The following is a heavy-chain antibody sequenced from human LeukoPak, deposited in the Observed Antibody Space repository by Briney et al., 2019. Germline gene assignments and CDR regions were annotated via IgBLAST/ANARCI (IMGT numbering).Heavy chain of an antibody. CDR1: GFTFRRYG. CDR3: AKEYDTSGYHIDY. Sequence: GGSLRLSCAASGFTFRRYGMSWVRQAPGKGLEWVSAISDSGGSTYYADSVKGRFTISRDNSKNTEYLQMSSLRAEDTAIYYCAKEYDTSGYHIDYWGQGILVTVSS. V-gene: IGHV3-23*01. CDR2: ISDSGGST. D-gene: IGHD3-22*01. J-gene: IGHJ4*02.